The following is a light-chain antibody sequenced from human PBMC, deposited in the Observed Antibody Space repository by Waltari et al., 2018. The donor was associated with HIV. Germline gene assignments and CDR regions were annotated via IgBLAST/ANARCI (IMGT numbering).Light chain of an antibody. CDR3: QTWGTGIQV. CDR2: LKRDGSH. V-gene: IGLV4-69*02. Sequence: QLVLTQSPSASASLGASVKLTCTLSSGHTNYAIAWHQQHPEKGPRYLMTLKRDGSHGKGDGIPDRFSGSSSGAERYLIISSLQSEDEADYYCQTWGTGIQVFGGGTKVTVL. J-gene: IGLJ3*02. CDR1: SGHTNYA.